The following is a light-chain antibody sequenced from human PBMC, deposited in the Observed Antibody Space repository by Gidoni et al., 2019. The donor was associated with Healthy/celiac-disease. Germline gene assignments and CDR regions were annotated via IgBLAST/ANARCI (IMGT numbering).Light chain of an antibody. Sequence: SLSPGERATLSCRASQSVSSSYLAWYQQKPGQAPRLLIYGASSRATGIPDRFSGSGSGTDFTLTISRLEPEDFAVYYCQQYGSSPPWTFXQXNKVEIK. J-gene: IGKJ1*01. CDR1: QSVSSSY. V-gene: IGKV3-20*01. CDR3: QQYGSSPPWT. CDR2: GAS.